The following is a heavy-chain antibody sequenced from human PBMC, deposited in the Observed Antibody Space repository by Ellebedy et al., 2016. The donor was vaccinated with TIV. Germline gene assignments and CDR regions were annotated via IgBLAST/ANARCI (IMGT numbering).Heavy chain of an antibody. CDR1: GFTFNNYA. Sequence: GESLKISCAASGFTFNNYAMSWVRQAPGKGLVWVSRINSDGNNIYYADSVKGRFTISRDNAKNTLFLQMNGLRAEDTAVYYCARATDSSSWTPHWFDPWGQGTLVTVSS. D-gene: IGHD6-13*01. CDR3: ARATDSSSWTPHWFDP. J-gene: IGHJ5*02. V-gene: IGHV3-74*01. CDR2: INSDGNNI.